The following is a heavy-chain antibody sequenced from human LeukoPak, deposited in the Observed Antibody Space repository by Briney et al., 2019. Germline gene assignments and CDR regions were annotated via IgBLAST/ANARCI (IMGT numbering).Heavy chain of an antibody. J-gene: IGHJ6*02. D-gene: IGHD2-21*02. CDR3: ARGLTAISYYYYGMDV. CDR1: GGTFSSYA. CDR2: IIPIFGTA. Sequence: ASVKVSCKASGGTFSSYAISWVRQAPGQGLEWMGGIIPIFGTANYAQKFQGRVTITADESTSTAYMELSSLRFEDTAVYYCARGLTAISYYYYGMDVWGQGTTVTVSS. V-gene: IGHV1-69*13.